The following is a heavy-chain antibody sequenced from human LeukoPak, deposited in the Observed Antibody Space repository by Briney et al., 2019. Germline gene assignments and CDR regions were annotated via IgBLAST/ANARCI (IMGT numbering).Heavy chain of an antibody. D-gene: IGHD5-18*01. Sequence: SETLSLTCTVSGGSISSSSYYWGWIRQPPGKGLEWIGSIYYSGSTYCNPSLKSRVTISVDTSKNQFSLKLSSVTAADTAVYYCARRSPYSYVGRWFDPWGQGTLVTVSS. V-gene: IGHV4-39*01. CDR2: IYYSGST. J-gene: IGHJ5*02. CDR3: ARRSPYSYVGRWFDP. CDR1: GGSISSSSYY.